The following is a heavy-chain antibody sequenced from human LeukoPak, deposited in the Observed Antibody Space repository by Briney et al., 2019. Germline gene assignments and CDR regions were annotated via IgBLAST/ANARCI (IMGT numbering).Heavy chain of an antibody. J-gene: IGHJ6*03. Sequence: GGSLRLSCAASGFTVSSNYMSWVRQAPGKGLEWVSVIYSGGSTYYADSVKGRFTISRDNSKNTLYLQMNSLRAEDTAVYYCAKGIVGAGEYYYYMDVWGKGTTVTVSS. CDR3: AKGIVGAGEYYYYMDV. CDR2: IYSGGST. CDR1: GFTVSSNY. V-gene: IGHV3-53*01. D-gene: IGHD1-26*01.